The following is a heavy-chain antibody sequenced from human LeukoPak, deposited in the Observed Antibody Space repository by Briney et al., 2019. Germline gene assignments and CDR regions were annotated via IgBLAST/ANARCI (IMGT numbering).Heavy chain of an antibody. CDR2: ISGSGGST. CDR3: AKDIAARPGYNWFDP. J-gene: IGHJ5*02. Sequence: GGSLRLSCAASGFTFSSYAMSWVRQAPGKGLEWVSAISGSGGSTYYADSVKGRLTISRDNSKNTLYLQMNSLRAEDTAVYYCAKDIAARPGYNWFDPWGQGTLVTVSS. CDR1: GFTFSSYA. V-gene: IGHV3-23*01. D-gene: IGHD6-6*01.